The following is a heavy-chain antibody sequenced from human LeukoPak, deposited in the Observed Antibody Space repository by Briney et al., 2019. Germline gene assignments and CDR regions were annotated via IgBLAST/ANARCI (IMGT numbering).Heavy chain of an antibody. J-gene: IGHJ4*02. Sequence: SQTLSLTCAISGDSVSSNSAAWNWIRQSPSRGLEWLGRTHYRSKWYNDYAVSVKSRITINPDTSKNQFSLQLNSVTPEDTAVYYCARGGLKQLSPVVYFDYWGQGTLVTVSS. CDR2: THYRSKWYN. V-gene: IGHV6-1*01. D-gene: IGHD6-13*01. CDR1: GDSVSSNSAA. CDR3: ARGGLKQLSPVVYFDY.